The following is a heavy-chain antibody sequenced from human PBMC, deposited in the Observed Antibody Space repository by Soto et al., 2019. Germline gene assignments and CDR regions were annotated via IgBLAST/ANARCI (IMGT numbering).Heavy chain of an antibody. CDR3: ARERTFGDNKHNYMDV. Sequence: QVQLVESGGGVVQPGRSLRLSCAASEFTFSRHGMHWVRQAQGKGLQWVGVIWSDGSNEVYADSVKGRFIISRDNSKNILYLQMNSLRAEDTAVYYCARERTFGDNKHNYMDVWGTGITVTVSS. CDR1: EFTFSRHG. V-gene: IGHV3-33*01. J-gene: IGHJ6*03. D-gene: IGHD3-10*01. CDR2: IWSDGSNE.